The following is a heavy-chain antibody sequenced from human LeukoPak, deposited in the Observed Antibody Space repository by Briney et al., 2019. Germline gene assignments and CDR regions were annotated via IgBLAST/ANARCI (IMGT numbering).Heavy chain of an antibody. Sequence: GGSLRLSCAASGFTFSSYEMNWVRQAPGKGLEWVSYISSSGITIDYADSVKGRFTISRDNAKNSLYLQMNSLRAEDTALYYCARSRHSYDSSGFPHYWGQGTLVTVSS. D-gene: IGHD3-22*01. CDR2: ISSSGITI. CDR3: ARSRHSYDSSGFPHY. CDR1: GFTFSSYE. V-gene: IGHV3-48*03. J-gene: IGHJ4*02.